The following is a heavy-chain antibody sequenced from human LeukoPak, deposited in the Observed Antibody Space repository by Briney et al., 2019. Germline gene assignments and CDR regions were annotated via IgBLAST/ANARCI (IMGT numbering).Heavy chain of an antibody. CDR2: MSSSRDYV. CDR1: GFTFNAYT. D-gene: IGHD1-26*01. CDR3: ARGLVGAAFDH. V-gene: IGHV3-21*01. J-gene: IGHJ4*02. Sequence: GGSLRLSCGASGFTFNAYTMHWVRQVPGKGLEWVSSMSSSRDYVFYADSVKGRFTIFRDNANQSLDLEMSSLRGEDTAIYYCARGLVGAAFDHWGRGTLVTVSS.